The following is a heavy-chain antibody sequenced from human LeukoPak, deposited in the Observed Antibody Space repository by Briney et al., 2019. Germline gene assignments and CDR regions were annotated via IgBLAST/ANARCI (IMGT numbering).Heavy chain of an antibody. CDR3: ARDLAVAGVDY. D-gene: IGHD6-19*01. CDR2: IYHSGST. V-gene: IGHV4-38-2*02. Sequence: SETLSLTCTVSGYSISSGYYWDWIRQPPGKGLEWIGSIYHSGSTYYNPSLKSRVTISVDTSKNQFSLKLSSVTAADTAVYYCARDLAVAGVDYWGQGTLVTVSS. J-gene: IGHJ4*02. CDR1: GYSISSGYY.